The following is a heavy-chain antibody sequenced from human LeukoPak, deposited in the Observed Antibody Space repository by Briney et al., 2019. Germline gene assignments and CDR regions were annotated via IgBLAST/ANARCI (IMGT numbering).Heavy chain of an antibody. CDR3: ARHGLKLVGASTIYLDN. D-gene: IGHD1-26*01. J-gene: IGHJ4*02. Sequence: SETLSLTCSVSGGSISNNYWSWIRQSPEKGLEWIGYIHSSGSTDYNPSFKSRVVVSVDTSKNQFSLKLYSVAAADTAVYYCARHGLKLVGASTIYLDNWGQGTLVTVSS. CDR2: IHSSGST. CDR1: GGSISNNY. V-gene: IGHV4-59*08.